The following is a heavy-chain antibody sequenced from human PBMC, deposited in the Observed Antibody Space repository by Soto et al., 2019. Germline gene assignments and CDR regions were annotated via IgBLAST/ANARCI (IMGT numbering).Heavy chain of an antibody. J-gene: IGHJ4*02. CDR2: VNPSGGHT. V-gene: IGHV1-46*01. D-gene: IGHD2-21*02. CDR3: ARGGHVVVVTAVLDF. Sequence: QVQLVQSGAEVKKPGASVKVSCKASGDTFTDYYIHWVRQAPGQGLEWMGTVNPSGGHTTYAQHFLGRMTMTRDTSTIALYMELSSLTSEVTAVDYCARGGHVVVVTAVLDFWGQGTLVTVSS. CDR1: GDTFTDYY.